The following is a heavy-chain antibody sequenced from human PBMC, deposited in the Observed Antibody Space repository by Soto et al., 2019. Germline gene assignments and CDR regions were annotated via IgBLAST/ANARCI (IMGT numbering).Heavy chain of an antibody. CDR3: GVVVVPAAVHY. V-gene: IGHV4-4*02. D-gene: IGHD2-2*01. CDR1: SASISATNW. Sequence: SETLSLTCAVSSASISATNWWSWVRQPPGKGLEWIGQIYHSGSTNYNPSPKSRVTISVDTSKNQFSLDLSSVTAADTAVYYCGVVVVPAAVHYWGQGTLVTVSS. CDR2: IYHSGST. J-gene: IGHJ4*02.